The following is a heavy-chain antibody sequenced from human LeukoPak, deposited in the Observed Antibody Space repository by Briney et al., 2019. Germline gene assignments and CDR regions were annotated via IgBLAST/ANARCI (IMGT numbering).Heavy chain of an antibody. CDR3: ARDRGSSWLYEPGSLWFDP. CDR1: GFTFSSSA. D-gene: IGHD6-13*01. Sequence: PGGSLRLSCAASGFTFSSSAMSWVRQVPGKGLEWVSGISASGGSTSYADSVRGRFTISRDNSKNTLYLQMNSLRAEDTAVYYCARDRGSSWLYEPGSLWFDPWGQGTLVTVSS. CDR2: ISASGGST. J-gene: IGHJ5*02. V-gene: IGHV3-23*01.